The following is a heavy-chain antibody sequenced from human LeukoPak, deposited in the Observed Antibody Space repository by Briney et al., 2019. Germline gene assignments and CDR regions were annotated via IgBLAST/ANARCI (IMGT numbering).Heavy chain of an antibody. Sequence: ASVKVSCKASGYTFTGYYMHWVRQAPGQGLEWMGWINPNSGGTNYAQKVQGRVTMTTDTSTNTAYMELRSLRSDDTAVYYCARVNGYSNGWIDYWGQGTLVTVSS. CDR1: GYTFTGYY. D-gene: IGHD5-18*01. CDR2: INPNSGGT. CDR3: ARVNGYSNGWIDY. J-gene: IGHJ4*02. V-gene: IGHV1-2*02.